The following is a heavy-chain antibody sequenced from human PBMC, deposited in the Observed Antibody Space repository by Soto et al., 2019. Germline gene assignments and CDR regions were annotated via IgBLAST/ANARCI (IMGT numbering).Heavy chain of an antibody. CDR1: GGSINSGGYY. J-gene: IGHJ4*01. CDR3: ARGCPQSGYSSSWVFDY. CDR2: MYYSGST. V-gene: IGHV4-31*03. Sequence: QVQLRESGPGLVKPSQTLSLTCTVSGGSINSGGYYWNWIRQHPGKGLEWIGYMYYSGSTYYNPFLRSRVILSADSSDNNYPLKLSSLTAPDTAVYFCARGCPQSGYSSSWVFDYWGQGTLVNVSS. D-gene: IGHD6-13*01.